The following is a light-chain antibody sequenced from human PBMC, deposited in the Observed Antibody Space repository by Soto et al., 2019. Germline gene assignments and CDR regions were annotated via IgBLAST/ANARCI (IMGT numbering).Light chain of an antibody. CDR3: AAWDDSLSGPV. J-gene: IGLJ3*02. CDR2: EVT. Sequence: QSVLTQPASVSGSPGQSITISCTGTSSDVGGYNYVSWYQQHPGKAPKLMIYEVTNRPSGVSIRFSGSKSANTASLTISGLRSEDEADYYCAAWDDSLSGPVFGGGTKLTVL. CDR1: SSDVGGYNY. V-gene: IGLV2-14*01.